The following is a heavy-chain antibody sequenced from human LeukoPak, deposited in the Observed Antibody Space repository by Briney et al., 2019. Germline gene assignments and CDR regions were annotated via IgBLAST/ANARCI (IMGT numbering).Heavy chain of an antibody. Sequence: ASVKVSCKASGYIFTDYYLHWVRQAPGHGLEWMGWIDPSRDVTRYAQNFQGRVTMTWDTSMSTAYMEVTRLTSDDTAMFYCARDPPATTAFDVWGQGTMVIVSS. D-gene: IGHD1-1*01. CDR3: ARDPPATTAFDV. J-gene: IGHJ3*01. CDR1: GYIFTDYY. V-gene: IGHV1-2*02. CDR2: IDPSRDVT.